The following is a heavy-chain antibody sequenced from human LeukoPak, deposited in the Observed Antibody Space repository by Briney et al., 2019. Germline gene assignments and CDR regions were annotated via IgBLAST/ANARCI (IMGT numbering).Heavy chain of an antibody. CDR1: GSTFSSYA. Sequence: GASVKVSFMASGSTFSSYAISWVRQAPGQGLEWVGWINTNTGNPTYGQGFTGRFVFSLDTSVSTAYLQISSLKAEDTAIYYCARVNVDSAMGIYYYYGMDVWGQGTTVTVSS. D-gene: IGHD5-18*01. CDR3: ARVNVDSAMGIYYYYGMDV. V-gene: IGHV7-4-1*02. J-gene: IGHJ6*02. CDR2: INTNTGNP.